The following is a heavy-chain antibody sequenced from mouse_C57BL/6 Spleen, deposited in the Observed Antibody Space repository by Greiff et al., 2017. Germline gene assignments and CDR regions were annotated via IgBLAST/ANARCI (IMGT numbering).Heavy chain of an antibody. CDR3: ARDYDYYFDY. J-gene: IGHJ2*01. CDR2: ISDGGSYT. V-gene: IGHV5-4*03. Sequence: EVKLQESGGGLVKPGGSLKLSCAASGFTFSSYAMSWVRQTPEKRLEWVATISDGGSYTYYPDNVKGRFTISRDNAKNNLYLQMSHLKSEDTAMYYCARDYDYYFDYWGQGTTLTVSS. CDR1: GFTFSSYA. D-gene: IGHD2-4*01.